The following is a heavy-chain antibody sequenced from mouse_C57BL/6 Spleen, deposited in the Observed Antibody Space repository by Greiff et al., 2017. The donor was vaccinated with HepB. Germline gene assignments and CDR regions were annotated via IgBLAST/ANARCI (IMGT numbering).Heavy chain of an antibody. J-gene: IGHJ3*01. CDR2: IDPSDSYT. Sequence: QVQLQQPGAELVMPGASVKLSCKASGYTFTSYWMLWVKQRPGQGLEWIGEIDPSDSYTNYNQKFKGKSTLTVDKSSSTAYMQLSSLTSEDSAVYYCARRGYYDYDWFAYWGQGTLVTVSA. CDR1: GYTFTSYW. CDR3: ARRGYYDYDWFAY. D-gene: IGHD2-4*01. V-gene: IGHV1-69*01.